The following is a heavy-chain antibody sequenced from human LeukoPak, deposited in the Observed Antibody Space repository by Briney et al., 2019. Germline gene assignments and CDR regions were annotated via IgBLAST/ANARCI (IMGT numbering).Heavy chain of an antibody. D-gene: IGHD6-19*01. CDR2: VIPIFGTA. J-gene: IGHJ4*02. CDR1: GGTFSSYA. CDR3: ARVAGYTSFFDY. V-gene: IGHV1-69*05. Sequence: ASVKVSCKASGGTFSSYAISWVRQAPGQGLEWMGRVIPIFGTANYAQKFQGRVTITTDESTSTAYMELSSLRSEDTAAYYCARVAGYTSFFDYWGQGTLVTVSS.